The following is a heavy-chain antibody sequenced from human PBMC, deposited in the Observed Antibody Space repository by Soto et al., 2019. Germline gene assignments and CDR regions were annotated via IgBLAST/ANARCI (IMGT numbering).Heavy chain of an antibody. Sequence: PSETLSLTCTVSGGSISSYYWSWIRQPPGKGLEWIGYIYYSGSTNYNPSLKSRVTISVDTSKNQFSLKLSSVTAADTAVYYCARVRPNDFGSGYHYYFDYWGQGTLVTVSS. V-gene: IGHV4-59*01. CDR3: ARVRPNDFGSGYHYYFDY. CDR1: GGSISSYY. D-gene: IGHD3-3*01. J-gene: IGHJ4*02. CDR2: IYYSGST.